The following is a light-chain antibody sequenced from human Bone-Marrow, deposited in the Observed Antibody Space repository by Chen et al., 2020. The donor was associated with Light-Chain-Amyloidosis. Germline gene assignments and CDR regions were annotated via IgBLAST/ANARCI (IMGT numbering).Light chain of an antibody. CDR3: SSYTITNTLV. CDR1: SSDVGGDNH. Sequence: QSALPQPASVSGSHGQSITISGTGTSSDVGGDNHVSWYQQHPDKAPKLMIYEVTNRPSWVPDRFSGSKSDNTASLTISGLQTEDEADYFCSSYTITNTLVFGSGTRVTVL. CDR2: EVT. V-gene: IGLV2-14*01. J-gene: IGLJ1*01.